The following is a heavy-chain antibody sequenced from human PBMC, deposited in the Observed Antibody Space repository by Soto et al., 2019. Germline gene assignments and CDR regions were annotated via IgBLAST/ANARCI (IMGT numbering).Heavy chain of an antibody. Sequence: EVQLVESGGGLVQPGGSLRLSCAASGFTFSHYWMYWVRQAPGKGLVCVSRISSDGSYASYADSVKGRFTISRDSAKCTLYLQMNSRRAEDTVVYYCARACYSLVPTAYLSQGTLVTVSS. J-gene: IGHJ4*02. V-gene: IGHV3-74*01. CDR1: GFTFSHYW. CDR2: ISSDGSYA. CDR3: ARACYSLVPTAY. D-gene: IGHD2-21*02.